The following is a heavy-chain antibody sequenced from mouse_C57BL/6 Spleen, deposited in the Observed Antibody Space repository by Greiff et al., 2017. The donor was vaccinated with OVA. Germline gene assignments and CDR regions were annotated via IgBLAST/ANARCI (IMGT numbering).Heavy chain of an antibody. CDR2: IYPYDSGT. V-gene: IGHV1-61*01. CDR1: GYTFTSYW. Sequence: QVKLKQPGAELVRPGSSVKLSCKASGYTFTSYWMDWVKQRPGQGLEWIGNIYPYDSGTHYNQKLKEKATLTVDKSSSTANMQLSSLTSDDSAVNYYARESNYPDAMDYWGQGTSVTVSS. D-gene: IGHD2-5*01. CDR3: ARESNYPDAMDY. J-gene: IGHJ4*01.